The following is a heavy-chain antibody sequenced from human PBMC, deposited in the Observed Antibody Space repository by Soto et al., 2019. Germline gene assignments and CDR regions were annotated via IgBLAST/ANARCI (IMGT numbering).Heavy chain of an antibody. CDR2: ISGVGGNT. CDR1: GFNFSTYA. V-gene: IGHV3-23*01. J-gene: IGHJ5*02. D-gene: IGHD3-3*01. Sequence: EVQLLESGGGLVQPGGSLRLSCAASGFNFSTYAMNWVRQAPGKGLEWVSGISGVGGNTYYADSVKGRFTISRDNSKNTLYLQMNSLRAEDTAVYHCAKDGPPSTLFGVGPSGWFDPWGQGTLVTVSS. CDR3: AKDGPPSTLFGVGPSGWFDP.